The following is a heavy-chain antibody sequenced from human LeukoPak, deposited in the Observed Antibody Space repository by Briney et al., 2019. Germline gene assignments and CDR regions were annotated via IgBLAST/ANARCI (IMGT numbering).Heavy chain of an antibody. CDR2: ITWTSGTI. D-gene: IGHD4-23*01. CDR3: AKIGGRGDAFDI. J-gene: IGHJ3*02. V-gene: IGHV3-9*01. Sequence: GGSLRLSCAASGFTFDDYTMHWVRQAPGKGLEWVSGITWTSGTIDYADSVKGRFTISRDNAENSLYLQMNSLRAEDTALYYCAKIGGRGDAFDIWGQGTMVTVSS. CDR1: GFTFDDYT.